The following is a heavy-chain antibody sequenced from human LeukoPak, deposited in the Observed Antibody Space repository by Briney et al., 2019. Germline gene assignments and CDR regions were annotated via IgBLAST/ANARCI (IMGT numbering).Heavy chain of an antibody. CDR3: AKDDSSDTGILVDS. V-gene: IGHV3-23*01. CDR2: VTGTGSTT. D-gene: IGHD5-18*01. Sequence: GSLRLSCAASGFTFSSYAMTWVRQAPGKGLEWVSTVTGTGSTTYYADSVKGRFAISRDNSKNTLYLQVNSLRAEDTAAYYCAKDDSSDTGILVDSWGQGTLVTVSS. J-gene: IGHJ4*02. CDR1: GFTFSSYA.